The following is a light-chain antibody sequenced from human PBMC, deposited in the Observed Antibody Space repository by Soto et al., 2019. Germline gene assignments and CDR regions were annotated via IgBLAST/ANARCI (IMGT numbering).Light chain of an antibody. Sequence: DIQMTQSPSSLSVSVGARVTITCRASKSISSYLNWNQQKPGKAPKLLIYTSSNLQSGVPSRFSGSGSGTDFTLTISSLQPEDFATYYCQQIYITPYTFGRGTKLEIK. J-gene: IGKJ2*01. CDR3: QQIYITPYT. CDR1: KSISSY. CDR2: TSS. V-gene: IGKV1-39*01.